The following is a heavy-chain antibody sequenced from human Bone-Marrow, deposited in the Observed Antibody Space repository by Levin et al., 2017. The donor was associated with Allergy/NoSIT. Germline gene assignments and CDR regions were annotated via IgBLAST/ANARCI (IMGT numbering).Heavy chain of an antibody. CDR1: GDSISSGSYY. D-gene: IGHD6-19*01. V-gene: IGHV4-61*02. Sequence: LRLSCTVSGDSISSGSYYWTWIRQPAGKGLEWIGRVYTSGRTFYNPSLKSRATISLDVSNNQFSLRLTSLTAADTAVYYCSRGWISVAAFDYWGQGILVTVSS. CDR3: SRGWISVAAFDY. CDR2: VYTSGRT. J-gene: IGHJ4*02.